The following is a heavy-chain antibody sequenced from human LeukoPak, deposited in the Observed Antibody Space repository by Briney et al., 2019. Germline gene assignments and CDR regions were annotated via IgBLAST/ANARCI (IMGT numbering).Heavy chain of an antibody. CDR2: IYYSGST. D-gene: IGHD1-26*01. J-gene: IGHJ4*02. CDR3: ARDQKASGSYFLPDY. Sequence: SETLSLTCTLSGGSISSYYWSWIRQPPGKGLEWIGYIYYSGSTYYNPSLKSRVTISVDTSKNQFSLKLSSVTAADTAVYYCARDQKASGSYFLPDYWGQGTLVTVSS. V-gene: IGHV4-59*01. CDR1: GGSISSYY.